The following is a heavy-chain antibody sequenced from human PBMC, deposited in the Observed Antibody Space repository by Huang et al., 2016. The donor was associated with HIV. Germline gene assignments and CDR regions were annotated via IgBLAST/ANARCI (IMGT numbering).Heavy chain of an antibody. CDR3: ARDTDGGRTFDI. D-gene: IGHD2-2*02. CDR1: GGSISSGGYY. J-gene: IGHJ3*02. Sequence: QVQLQESGPGLVKPSQTLSLTCTVSGGSISSGGYYWSWIRQPPGKGLEWIGYIYSSVRTSYHQSLKSLVTISVDTSKNQFSLKLSSVTAADTAVYYCARDTDGGRTFDIWGQGTMVTVSS. V-gene: IGHV4-30-4*08. CDR2: IYSSVRT.